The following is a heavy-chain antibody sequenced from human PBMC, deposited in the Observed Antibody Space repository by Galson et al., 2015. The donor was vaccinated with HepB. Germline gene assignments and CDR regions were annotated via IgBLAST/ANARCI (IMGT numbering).Heavy chain of an antibody. CDR3: ARGGRLGELSSFDY. V-gene: IGHV3-30*04. D-gene: IGHD3-16*02. CDR1: GFTFSNYA. CDR2: ISYDGNIQ. Sequence: SLRLSCAASGFTFSNYAMLWVRQTPGKGLEWVALISYDGNIQYYADSVKGRFTISRDNFKNTLYLQVNSLRADDTAVYYCARGGRLGELSSFDYWGQGTLVTVSS. J-gene: IGHJ4*02.